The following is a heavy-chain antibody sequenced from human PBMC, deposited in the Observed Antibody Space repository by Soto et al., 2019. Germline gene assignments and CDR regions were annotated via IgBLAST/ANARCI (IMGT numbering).Heavy chain of an antibody. J-gene: IGHJ4*02. Sequence: PGGSLRLSCAASGFTFSSYAMSWVRQAPGKGLEWVSAISGSGGSTYYADSVKGRFTISRDNSKNTLYLQMNSLRAEDTAVYYCAKDSGNYYDYIWGSYRYPTTLLNFSDYWGQGTLVTVSS. CDR3: AKDSGNYYDYIWGSYRYPTTLLNFSDY. V-gene: IGHV3-23*01. CDR1: GFTFSSYA. CDR2: ISGSGGST. D-gene: IGHD3-16*02.